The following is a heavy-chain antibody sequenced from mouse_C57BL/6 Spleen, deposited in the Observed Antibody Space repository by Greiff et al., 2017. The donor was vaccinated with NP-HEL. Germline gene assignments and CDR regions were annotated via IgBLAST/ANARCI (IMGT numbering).Heavy chain of an antibody. CDR2: IYPGDGDT. CDR3: AREGVGLLGRYFDV. J-gene: IGHJ1*03. D-gene: IGHD2-3*01. CDR1: GYAFSSYW. V-gene: IGHV1-80*01. Sequence: QVQLQQSGAELVKPGASVKISCKASGYAFSSYWMNWVKQRPGTGLEWIGQIYPGDGDTNYNGKFKGKATLTADKSSSTAYMQLSSLTSEVSAVYFGAREGVGLLGRYFDVWGTGTTVTVSS.